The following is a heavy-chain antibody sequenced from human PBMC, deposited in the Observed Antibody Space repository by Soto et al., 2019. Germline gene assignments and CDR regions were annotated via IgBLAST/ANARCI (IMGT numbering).Heavy chain of an antibody. V-gene: IGHV3-30*18. CDR1: GFTFSSYG. D-gene: IGHD6-13*01. CDR2: ISYDGSNK. Sequence: GGSLRLSCAASGFTFSSYGMHWVRQAPGKGLEWVAVISYDGSNKYYADSVKGRFTISRDNSKNTLYLQMNSLRAEDTAVYYCAKPPVPSIAAAGDYFDYWGQGTLVTV. CDR3: AKPPVPSIAAAGDYFDY. J-gene: IGHJ4*02.